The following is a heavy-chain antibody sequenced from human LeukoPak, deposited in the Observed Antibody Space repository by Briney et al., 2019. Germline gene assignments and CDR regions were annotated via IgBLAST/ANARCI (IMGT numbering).Heavy chain of an antibody. V-gene: IGHV3-48*03. CDR2: ISSSGRTI. Sequence: GGSLRLSCAASGFTFSSYEMNWVRKAPGKGLEWVSYISSSGRTIYYADSVKGRFTISRDNAKNSLYLRINSLRAEDTAVYYCARDRGMGGFDYWGQGTLVTVSS. D-gene: IGHD3-10*01. CDR3: ARDRGMGGFDY. J-gene: IGHJ4*02. CDR1: GFTFSSYE.